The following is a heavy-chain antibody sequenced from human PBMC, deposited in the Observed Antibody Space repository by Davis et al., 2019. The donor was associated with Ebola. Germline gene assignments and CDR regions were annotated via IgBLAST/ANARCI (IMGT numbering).Heavy chain of an antibody. CDR3: ARVLAAVGLNWFDP. Sequence: KVSCKGSGYSFTSYWIGWVRQMPGKGLEWMGIIYPGDSDTRYSPSFQGQVTISADKSISTAYLQWSSLKASDTAMYYCARVLAAVGLNWFDPWGQGTLVTVSS. CDR2: IYPGDSDT. D-gene: IGHD6-13*01. V-gene: IGHV5-51*01. J-gene: IGHJ5*02. CDR1: GYSFTSYW.